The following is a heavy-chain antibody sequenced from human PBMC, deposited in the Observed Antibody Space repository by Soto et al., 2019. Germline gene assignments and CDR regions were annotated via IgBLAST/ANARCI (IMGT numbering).Heavy chain of an antibody. Sequence: EVQLLESGGGLVQPGGSLRLSCAASGFTFGNYAMSWVRQAPGKGLQWVSAIGGTGNNIYYADSVKGRFIISRDKSKNTLYLQMNSLRAEDTAVYYCAKVQPGIQQWLVYFDYWGQGTLVTVSS. V-gene: IGHV3-23*01. J-gene: IGHJ4*02. D-gene: IGHD6-19*01. CDR3: AKVQPGIQQWLVYFDY. CDR2: IGGTGNNI. CDR1: GFTFGNYA.